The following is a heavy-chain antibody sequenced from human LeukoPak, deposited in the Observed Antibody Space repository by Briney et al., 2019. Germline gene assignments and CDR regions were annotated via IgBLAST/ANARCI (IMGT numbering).Heavy chain of an antibody. CDR3: AASYSETQLYYFDY. D-gene: IGHD1-26*01. CDR2: ISSSGTGI. CDR1: GFTFNRYS. J-gene: IGHJ4*02. V-gene: IGHV3-48*01. Sequence: GGSLRLSCAASGFTFNRYSMNWVRQAPGKGLEWVAYISSSGTGIYYADSVKGRLAISRDNAKNSVYLQMNSLRGEDTAVYHCAASYSETQLYYFDYWGQGNLVTVSS.